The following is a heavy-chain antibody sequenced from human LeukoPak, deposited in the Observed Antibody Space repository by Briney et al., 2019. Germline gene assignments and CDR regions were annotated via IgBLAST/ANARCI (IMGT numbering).Heavy chain of an antibody. D-gene: IGHD5-18*01. V-gene: IGHV1-69*13. J-gene: IGHJ4*02. CDR1: GGTFSSYA. CDR3: ARGDSYGYRY. CDR2: IIPIFGTA. Sequence: SVKVSCKASGGTFSSYAISWVRQAPGQGLECMGGIIPIFGTANYAQKLQRRVTITADESTSTAYMELSSLRSEDTAVYYCARGDSYGYRYWGQGTLVTVSS.